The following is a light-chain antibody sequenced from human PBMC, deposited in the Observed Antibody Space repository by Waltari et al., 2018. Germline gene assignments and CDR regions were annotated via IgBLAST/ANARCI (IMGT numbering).Light chain of an antibody. Sequence: QSALTQPASVSGSPGQSITISCPGTSSDIASYNYVSWYQQYPGEAPNRIIYDVPSRPSGVSSRFSGSKSGHTAFLTISGLQAEDEADFFCSSYTTSWTYVFGTGTTVNVL. J-gene: IGLJ1*01. CDR3: SSYTTSWTYV. CDR2: DVP. CDR1: SSDIASYNY. V-gene: IGLV2-14*03.